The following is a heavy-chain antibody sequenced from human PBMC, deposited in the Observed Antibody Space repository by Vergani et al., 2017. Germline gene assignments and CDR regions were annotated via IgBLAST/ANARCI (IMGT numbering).Heavy chain of an antibody. CDR3: ARDGGYCSXGSCYSTYYYGMDV. J-gene: IGHJ6*02. Sequence: QVQLVQSGAEVKKPGSSVKVSCKASGGTFSSYAISWVRQAPGQGLEWMGRIIPIFGTANYAQKFQGRVTITADESTSTAYMELSSLRSEDTAVYYCARDGGYCSXGSCYSTYYYGMDVWGQGTTVTVSS. CDR1: GGTFSSYA. CDR2: IIPIFGTA. D-gene: IGHD2-15*01. V-gene: IGHV1-69*13.